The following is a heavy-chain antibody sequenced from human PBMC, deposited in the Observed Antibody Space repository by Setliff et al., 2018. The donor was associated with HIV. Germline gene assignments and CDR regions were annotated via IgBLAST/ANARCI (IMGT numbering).Heavy chain of an antibody. V-gene: IGHV1-3*01. D-gene: IGHD3-16*01. J-gene: IGHJ5*02. CDR1: GYTFTSYA. CDR2: INAGNGNT. Sequence: ASVKVSCKASGYTFTSYAMHWGRQAPGQRLEWRGWINAGNGNTKYSQKFQGRVTITRDTSASTAYMELSSLRSEDTAVYYCARDGGRGTPNNNWFDPWGQGTLVTVSS. CDR3: ARDGGRGTPNNNWFDP.